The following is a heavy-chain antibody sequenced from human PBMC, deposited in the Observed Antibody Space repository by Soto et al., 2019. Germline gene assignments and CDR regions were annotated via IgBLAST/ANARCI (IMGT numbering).Heavy chain of an antibody. CDR3: AKDRLVAAPNWFDP. J-gene: IGHJ5*02. D-gene: IGHD2-15*01. Sequence: GGSLRVSCAASGFTFSIYGMGWVRQTPGKGLEWVSAISGSGGSTYYADSVKGRFTISRDNSKNTLYLQMNSLRAEDTAVYYCAKDRLVAAPNWFDPWGQGTLVTVSS. CDR2: ISGSGGST. V-gene: IGHV3-23*01. CDR1: GFTFSIYG.